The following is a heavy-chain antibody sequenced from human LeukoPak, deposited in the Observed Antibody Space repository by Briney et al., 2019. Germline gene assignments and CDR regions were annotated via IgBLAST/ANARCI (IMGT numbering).Heavy chain of an antibody. Sequence: SETLSLTCTVSGGSISSSTYYWGWIRQPPGKGLKWIGYIYYSGSTNYNPSLKSRVTISVDTSKDQFSLKLSSVTAADTAVYYCARGGSGTYYHYWGQGTLVTVSS. CDR3: ARGGSGTYYHY. CDR2: IYYSGST. D-gene: IGHD1-26*01. CDR1: GGSISSSTYY. V-gene: IGHV4-61*05. J-gene: IGHJ4*02.